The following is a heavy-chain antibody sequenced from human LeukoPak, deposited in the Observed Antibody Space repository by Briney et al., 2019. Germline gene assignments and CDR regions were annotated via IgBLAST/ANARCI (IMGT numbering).Heavy chain of an antibody. J-gene: IGHJ4*02. CDR3: AREPRSIGWYSFAY. V-gene: IGHV4-59*01. Sequence: SETLSLTCTVSGGSISSYYWSWIRQPPGKGLEWIGYIYYSGSTNYNPSLKSRVTISVDTSKNQFSLKLSSVNAADTAVYYCAREPRSIGWYSFAYWGQGTLVTVSS. CDR1: GGSISSYY. D-gene: IGHD6-19*01. CDR2: IYYSGST.